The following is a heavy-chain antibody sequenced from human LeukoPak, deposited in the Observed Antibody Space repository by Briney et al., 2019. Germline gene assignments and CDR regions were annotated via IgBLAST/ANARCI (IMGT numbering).Heavy chain of an antibody. V-gene: IGHV4-34*01. Sequence: SETLSLTCAVYGGSFSGYYWSWIRQPPGKGLEWIGEINHSGSTNYNTSLKRRVTISLDTSKNPFSLKLSSVTAADTAVYYCARQNYYGSGRGFDYWGQGTLVTVSS. CDR1: GGSFSGYY. J-gene: IGHJ4*02. CDR3: ARQNYYGSGRGFDY. CDR2: INHSGST. D-gene: IGHD3-10*01.